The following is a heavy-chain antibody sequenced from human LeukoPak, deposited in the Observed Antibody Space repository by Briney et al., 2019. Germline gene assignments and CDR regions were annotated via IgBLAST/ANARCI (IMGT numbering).Heavy chain of an antibody. CDR1: GFTFSSYG. V-gene: IGHV3-33*01. J-gene: IGHJ3*02. CDR2: IWYDGSNK. CDR3: ARVGDDCSNYWAFDI. D-gene: IGHD4-11*01. Sequence: PGGSLTLSCAPSGFTFSSYGTHWARQAPGKALEWVGAIWYDGSNKYYADSVKGRFTISRDNSKNTLYLQMNSLRAEDTAVYYCARVGDDCSNYWAFDIWGQGTMVTVSS.